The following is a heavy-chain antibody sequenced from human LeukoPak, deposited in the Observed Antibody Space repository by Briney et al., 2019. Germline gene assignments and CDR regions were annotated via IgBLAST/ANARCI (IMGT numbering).Heavy chain of an antibody. Sequence: SEPLSLTCAVYGGSFSGYYWSWIRQPPGEGLEWIGEINHSGSTNYNPSLKSRVTISVDTSKNQFSLKLSSVTAADTAVYYCARDPAGYSGYGVDYWGQGTLVTVSS. CDR1: GGSFSGYY. V-gene: IGHV4-34*01. J-gene: IGHJ4*02. CDR3: ARDPAGYSGYGVDY. CDR2: INHSGST. D-gene: IGHD5-12*01.